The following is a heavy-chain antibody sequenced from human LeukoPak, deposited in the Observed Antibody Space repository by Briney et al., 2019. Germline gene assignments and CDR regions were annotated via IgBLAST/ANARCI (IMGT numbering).Heavy chain of an antibody. CDR1: GGSFSGYY. CDR2: INHSGST. J-gene: IGHJ4*02. Sequence: SETLSLTCAVYGGSFSGYYWSWIRQPPGKGLEWIGEINHSGSTNYNPSLKSRVNISVDTSKNQFSLKLSSVTAADTAVYYCAREYCSSTSCIDYWGQGTLVTVSS. CDR3: AREYCSSTSCIDY. V-gene: IGHV4-34*01. D-gene: IGHD2-2*01.